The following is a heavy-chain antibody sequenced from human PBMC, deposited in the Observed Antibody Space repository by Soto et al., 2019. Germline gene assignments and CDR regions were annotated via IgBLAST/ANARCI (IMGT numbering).Heavy chain of an antibody. Sequence: VGSLRLSCAASGFTFSTYTMNWVRQAPGKGLEWVSGIGCCSGSGTYYADFVKGRFTISRDNSKNMVFLQMSGLGAEDTAVYYCAKDRQPDGIWTFDSWGQGTPVTVSS. CDR2: IGCCSGSGT. CDR3: AKDRQPDGIWTFDS. CDR1: GFTFSTYT. J-gene: IGHJ4*02. V-gene: IGHV3-23*01. D-gene: IGHD3-9*01.